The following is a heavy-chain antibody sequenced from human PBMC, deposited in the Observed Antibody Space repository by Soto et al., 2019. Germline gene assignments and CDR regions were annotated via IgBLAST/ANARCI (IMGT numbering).Heavy chain of an antibody. CDR3: ARWSVSGSSTTGDY. Sequence: QVQLVQSGAEVKKPGSSVKVSCKASGGTFSSYTISWVRQAPGQGLEWMGRIIPILGIANYAQKFQGRVTLTADKSTSTAYMELSSLRSEDTAVYYCARWSVSGSSTTGDYWGQGTLVTVSS. D-gene: IGHD6-13*01. CDR2: IIPILGIA. J-gene: IGHJ4*02. CDR1: GGTFSSYT. V-gene: IGHV1-69*02.